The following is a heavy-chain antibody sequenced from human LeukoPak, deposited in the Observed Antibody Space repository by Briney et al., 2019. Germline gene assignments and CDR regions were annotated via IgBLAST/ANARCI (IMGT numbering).Heavy chain of an antibody. J-gene: IGHJ4*02. V-gene: IGHV1-2*02. Sequence: ASVKVSCKASGYTFTGYYMHWVRQAPGQGLEWMGWINPKSGGTNYAQKFQGRVTMTRDTSISTAYMELSRLRSDDTAVYYCARAVWDYDFWSGYPYYFDYWGQGTLVTVSS. CDR2: INPKSGGT. CDR1: GYTFTGYY. CDR3: ARAVWDYDFWSGYPYYFDY. D-gene: IGHD3-3*01.